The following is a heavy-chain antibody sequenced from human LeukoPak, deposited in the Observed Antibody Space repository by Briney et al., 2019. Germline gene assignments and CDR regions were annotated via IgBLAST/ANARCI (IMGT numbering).Heavy chain of an antibody. CDR3: AKDLSGAFDY. Sequence: QPGGSLRLSCAASGFTFSSYAMSWVRQAPGKRLEWVSTLSGSGGSTYYADSVKGRFTISRDNSKNTLYLQMNSLRAEDTAVYYCAKDLSGAFDYWGQGTLVTVSS. CDR2: LSGSGGST. J-gene: IGHJ4*02. V-gene: IGHV3-23*01. D-gene: IGHD3-10*01. CDR1: GFTFSSYA.